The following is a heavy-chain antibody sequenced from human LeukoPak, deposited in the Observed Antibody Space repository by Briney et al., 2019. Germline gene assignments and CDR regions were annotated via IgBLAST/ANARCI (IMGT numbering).Heavy chain of an antibody. Sequence: GGSLRLSCAASGFIFTNYFMSWVRQAPGKGLEWVASIKHDGSEKYYVDSVKGRFTISRDNAKNSLYLQMNSLRAEDTALYYCAKDIGDSSGYFQSWGQGTLVTVSS. J-gene: IGHJ4*02. V-gene: IGHV3-7*03. D-gene: IGHD3-22*01. CDR2: IKHDGSEK. CDR3: AKDIGDSSGYFQS. CDR1: GFIFTNYF.